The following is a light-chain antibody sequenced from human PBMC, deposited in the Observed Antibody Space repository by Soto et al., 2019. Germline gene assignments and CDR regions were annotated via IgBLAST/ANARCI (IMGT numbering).Light chain of an antibody. V-gene: IGLV4-69*01. CDR1: SGHSIFA. CDR3: QTWATGIRV. CDR2: VNGDGSH. Sequence: QPVLTQSPSASASLGASVKLTCTLSSGHSIFAIAWHQQQPEKGPRYLMKVNGDGSHNKGDGIPDRFSGSSSGAERYLTISSLQSEDEADYYCQTWATGIRVFGGATKLTVL. J-gene: IGLJ3*02.